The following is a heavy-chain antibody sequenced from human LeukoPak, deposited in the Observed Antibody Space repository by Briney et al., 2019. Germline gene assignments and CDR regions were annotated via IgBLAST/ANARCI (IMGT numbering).Heavy chain of an antibody. D-gene: IGHD3-22*01. Sequence: GGSLRLSCAASGFTFSSYEMHWVRQAAGKGLEWISYISSTGSTIYYADSVKGRFTISRDNAKSSLDLQMSNLRAEDTAIYYCVRGLRISGYRHFQEWGQGTRVIVSS. CDR3: VRGLRISGYRHFQE. J-gene: IGHJ1*01. V-gene: IGHV3-48*03. CDR1: GFTFSSYE. CDR2: ISSTGSTI.